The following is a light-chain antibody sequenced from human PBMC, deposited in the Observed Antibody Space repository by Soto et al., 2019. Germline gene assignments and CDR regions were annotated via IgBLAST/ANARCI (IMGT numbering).Light chain of an antibody. CDR1: QSVTGN. J-gene: IGKJ5*01. V-gene: IGKV3-15*01. Sequence: EVVMTQSPATLSVSPGERATLSCRASQSVTGNLAWYQQKPGQAPRLLIYGASTRATGIPARFSGSGSGTEFTLTISSLQSEDFAVSYCQQYHDWPPVTFGQGTRLEFK. CDR3: QQYHDWPPVT. CDR2: GAS.